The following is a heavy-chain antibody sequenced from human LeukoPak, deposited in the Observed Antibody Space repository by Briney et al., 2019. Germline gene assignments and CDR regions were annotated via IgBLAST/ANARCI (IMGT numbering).Heavy chain of an antibody. Sequence: ASVKVSCKVSGYTLTELSMHWVRQAPGKGLEWMGGFDPEDGETIYAQKFQGRVTMTEDTSTDTAYMELSSLRSEDTAVYYCARDGQAGTLIDYWGQGTLVTVSS. CDR1: GYTLTELS. D-gene: IGHD1-1*01. CDR3: ARDGQAGTLIDY. J-gene: IGHJ4*02. V-gene: IGHV1-24*01. CDR2: FDPEDGET.